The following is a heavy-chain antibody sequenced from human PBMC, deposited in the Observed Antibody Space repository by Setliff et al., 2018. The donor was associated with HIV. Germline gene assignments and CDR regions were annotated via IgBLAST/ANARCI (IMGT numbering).Heavy chain of an antibody. CDR3: VRGYCSSTTCYDDYYYMDV. D-gene: IGHD2-2*01. CDR1: GDSITGHY. V-gene: IGHV4-59*11. J-gene: IGHJ6*03. Sequence: KPSETLSLTCTVSGDSITGHYWNWIRQPPGKGLEWIGYIFYTGSTNYNPSLKSRVTISVDTSKKQFLLKLSSVTAADTAVYYCVRGYCSSTTCYDDYYYMDVWGKGSTVTVSS. CDR2: IFYTGST.